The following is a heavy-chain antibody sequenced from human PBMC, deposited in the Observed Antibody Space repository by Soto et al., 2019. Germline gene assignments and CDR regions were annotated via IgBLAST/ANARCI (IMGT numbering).Heavy chain of an antibody. CDR2: MNPNSGNT. J-gene: IGHJ4*02. Sequence: SGAEVKKPXXXXXVSXXXXXXXFXSYDINWVRQATGQGLEWMGWMNPNSGNTGYAQKFQGRVTMTRNTSISTAYMELSSLRSEDTAVYYCARVGALAVALDYWGQGTLVTVSS. CDR1: XXXFXSYD. CDR3: ARVGALAVALDY. V-gene: IGHV1-8*01. D-gene: IGHD6-19*01.